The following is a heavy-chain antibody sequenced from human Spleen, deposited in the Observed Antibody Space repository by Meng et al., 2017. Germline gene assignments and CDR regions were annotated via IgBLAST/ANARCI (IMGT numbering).Heavy chain of an antibody. V-gene: IGHV4-4*07. CDR1: GGSISNSY. D-gene: IGHD3-10*01. Sequence: QGQRQESGPGLVKPTETLSLNWAVSGGSISNSYWSWIRHPAGKALEWIGRTYSSGSTNYNPSLKSRVTMSVDTSKNQFSLKLSSVTAADTAVYFCARGIRGDEQYFQEWGQGTLVTVSS. CDR3: ARGIRGDEQYFQE. CDR2: TYSSGST. J-gene: IGHJ1*01.